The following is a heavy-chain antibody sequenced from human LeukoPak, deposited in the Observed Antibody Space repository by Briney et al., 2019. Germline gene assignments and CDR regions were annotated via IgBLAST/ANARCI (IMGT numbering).Heavy chain of an antibody. D-gene: IGHD3-22*01. CDR1: GFSLSTSEVG. CDR2: IYWNDDK. V-gene: IGHV2-5*01. J-gene: IGHJ4*02. Sequence: SGPTLVNPTQTLTLTCTFSGFSLSTSEVGVGWIRQPPGKALGWLALIYWNDDKRYSPSLKSRLTITKDTSENQVVLTMTNMDPVDTATYYCARLVDYYDSGGYYADYWGQGTLVTVPS. CDR3: ARLVDYYDSGGYYADY.